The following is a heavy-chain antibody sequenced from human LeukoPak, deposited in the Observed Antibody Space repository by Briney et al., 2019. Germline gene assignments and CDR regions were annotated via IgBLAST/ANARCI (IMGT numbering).Heavy chain of an antibody. CDR2: IIPIFGTA. CDR1: GGTFSSYA. V-gene: IGHV1-69*13. Sequence: SVKVSCKASGGTFSSYAISWVRQAPGQGLEWMGGIIPIFGTANYAQKFQGRVTITADESTSTAYMELSSLRSGDTAVYYCARDVIGSDSRGSSDYWGQGTLVTVSS. CDR3: ARDVIGSDSRGSSDY. D-gene: IGHD3-22*01. J-gene: IGHJ4*02.